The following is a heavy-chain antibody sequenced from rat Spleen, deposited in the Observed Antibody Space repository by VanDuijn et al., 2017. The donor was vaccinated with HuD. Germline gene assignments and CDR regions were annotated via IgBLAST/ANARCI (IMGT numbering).Heavy chain of an antibody. J-gene: IGHJ1*01. D-gene: IGHD1-12*02. CDR2: ISTGGGNT. CDR3: AKDYDGSYGDWYFDF. V-gene: IGHV5S23*01. CDR1: GFIFSDYN. Sequence: EVQLVESDGGLVRPGRSLKLSCAASGFIFSDYNMAWVRQAPKKGLEWVASISTGGGNTYYRDSVKGRFTISRDNAKNTLYLQMDSLRSEDTATYYCAKDYDGSYGDWYFDFWGPGTMVTVSS.